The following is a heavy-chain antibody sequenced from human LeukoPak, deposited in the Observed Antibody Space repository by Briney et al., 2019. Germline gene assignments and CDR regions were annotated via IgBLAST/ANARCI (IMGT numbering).Heavy chain of an antibody. CDR1: GYTFTGYY. CDR2: INPNSGGT. D-gene: IGHD2-2*01. Sequence: GASVKVSCKASGYTFTGYYMHWVRQAPGQGLEWMGWINPNSGGTNYAQKFQGRVTMTRDTSISTAYMELSRLRSDDTAVYYCARDQGYCSSTSRSNWFDPWGQGTLVTVSS. J-gene: IGHJ5*02. CDR3: ARDQGYCSSTSRSNWFDP. V-gene: IGHV1-2*02.